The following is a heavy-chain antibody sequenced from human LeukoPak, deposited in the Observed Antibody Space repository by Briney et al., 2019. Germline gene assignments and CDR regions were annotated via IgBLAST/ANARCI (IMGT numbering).Heavy chain of an antibody. CDR1: GFTFSSYT. CDR3: ASRICSGGSCYSREIFGNWFDP. V-gene: IGHV3-7*01. D-gene: IGHD2-15*01. Sequence: PGGSLRLSCAASGFTFSSYTMNWVRQAPGKGLEWVANIKQDGSEKYYVDSVKGRFTISRDNAKNSLYLQMNSLRAEDTAVYYCASRICSGGSCYSREIFGNWFDPWGQGTLVTVSS. J-gene: IGHJ5*02. CDR2: IKQDGSEK.